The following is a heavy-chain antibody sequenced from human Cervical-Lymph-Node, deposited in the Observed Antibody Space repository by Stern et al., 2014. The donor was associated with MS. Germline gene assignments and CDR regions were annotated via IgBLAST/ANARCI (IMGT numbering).Heavy chain of an antibody. D-gene: IGHD3-16*01. CDR1: EFTVSSHY. Sequence: EVQLVESGGGLIQPGGSLRLSCAASEFTVSSHYMSWVRQAPGKGLEWDSVIYSGGTTYYADSVKGRFPISRDNSKNTLYLQMNSLRAEDTAVYYCASNNYGYFDYWGQGTLVTVSS. CDR3: ASNNYGYFDY. CDR2: IYSGGTT. J-gene: IGHJ4*02. V-gene: IGHV3-53*01.